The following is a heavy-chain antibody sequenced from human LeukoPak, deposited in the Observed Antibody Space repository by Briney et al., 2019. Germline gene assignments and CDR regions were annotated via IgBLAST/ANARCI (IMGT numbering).Heavy chain of an antibody. V-gene: IGHV1-69*06. D-gene: IGHD6-13*01. CDR3: ARAKQQPYPSFDY. CDR2: LIPMFGTA. J-gene: IGHJ4*02. CDR1: GGTFSSYA. Sequence: GASVKVSRKASGGTFSSYAISWVRQPPGQGLGWLGGLIPMFGTANYAQKFQGRVTITADKSPSTAYMELSSLRSEDTAVYYCARAKQQPYPSFDYWGQGTLVTVSS.